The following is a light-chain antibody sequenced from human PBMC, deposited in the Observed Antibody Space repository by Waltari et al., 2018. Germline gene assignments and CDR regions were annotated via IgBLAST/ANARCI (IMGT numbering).Light chain of an antibody. J-gene: IGKJ4*01. V-gene: IGKV3-11*01. Sequence: EIVLTQSPATLSLSHGEITTLPCRASQTISNDFAWYQQKPGQAHRVLIYDASNAAAGIPARFSGSGSGTDFTLTISSLEPEDFAVYYCQQRYDWPLTFGGGTNVEIK. CDR2: DAS. CDR3: QQRYDWPLT. CDR1: QTISND.